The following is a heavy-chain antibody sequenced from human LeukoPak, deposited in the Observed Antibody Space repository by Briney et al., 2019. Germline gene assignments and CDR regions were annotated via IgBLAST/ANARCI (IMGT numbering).Heavy chain of an antibody. CDR2: IYYSGST. D-gene: IGHD2-15*01. Sequence: SETLSLTCTVSGGSVSSGNYYWNWIRQPPGKGLEWIGYIYYSGSTNYNPSLESRVTISVDTSKNQFSLKLSSVTAADTAVYYCACTPYNPWMWKSLEYWGQGTLVTVSS. CDR3: ACTPYNPWMWKSLEY. J-gene: IGHJ4*02. V-gene: IGHV4-61*01. CDR1: GGSVSSGNYY.